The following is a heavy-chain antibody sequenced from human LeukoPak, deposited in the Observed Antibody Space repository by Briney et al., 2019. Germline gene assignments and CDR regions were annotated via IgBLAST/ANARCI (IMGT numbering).Heavy chain of an antibody. Sequence: ASVNVSCKASGYTFTSYGISWVRQATGQGLEWMGWISAYNGNTNYAQKLQGRVTMTTDTSTSTAYMELRSLRSDDTAVYYCARDLGIFGVVIKPGFDYWGQGTLVTVSS. V-gene: IGHV1-18*01. CDR1: GYTFTSYG. CDR2: ISAYNGNT. J-gene: IGHJ4*02. D-gene: IGHD3-3*01. CDR3: ARDLGIFGVVIKPGFDY.